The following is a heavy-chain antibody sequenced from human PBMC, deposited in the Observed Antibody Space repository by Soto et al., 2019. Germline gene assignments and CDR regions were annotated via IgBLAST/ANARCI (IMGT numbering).Heavy chain of an antibody. V-gene: IGHV1-69*12. CDR1: GGTFSSSA. D-gene: IGHD4-4*01. Sequence: QVQLVQSGAEMKEPGSSVKVSCKTSGGTFSSSAISWLRQAPGQGLEWMGGIIPLFRTPDYAQKFQGRVTMAADESTSAAYMELSSLRSEDTAVYYCARENDRLQLGGNYYYILDVWGQGTTITVSS. CDR3: ARENDRLQLGGNYYYILDV. J-gene: IGHJ6*02. CDR2: IIPLFRTP.